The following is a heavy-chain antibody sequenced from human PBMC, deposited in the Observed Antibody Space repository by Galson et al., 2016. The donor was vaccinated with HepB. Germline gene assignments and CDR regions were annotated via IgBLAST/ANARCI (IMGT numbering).Heavy chain of an antibody. Sequence: SLRLSCAASGFFFSNYGMHWVRQAPGKGLAWVAVVSYDGYSKYYADSVKGRFTISRDNSKTTMYLQMNGLRVEDTAVYYWAKDVYTSGSEYGMDVWGQGTTVTVSS. CDR2: VSYDGYSK. D-gene: IGHD3-10*01. CDR3: AKDVYTSGSEYGMDV. CDR1: GFFFSNYG. J-gene: IGHJ6*02. V-gene: IGHV3-30*18.